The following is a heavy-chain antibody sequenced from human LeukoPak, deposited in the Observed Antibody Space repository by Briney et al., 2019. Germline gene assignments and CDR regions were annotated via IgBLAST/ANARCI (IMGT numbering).Heavy chain of an antibody. D-gene: IGHD3-9*01. V-gene: IGHV3-74*03. Sequence: GGSLRLSCAASGFTFSSYWMHWVRQAPGKGLVWVSHINNDGSTTKYTDSVKGPFTISRDNAKNSLFVQMTSVRAEDTAVYYCASHSDYDILTARTDYWGQGNLVTVSS. CDR1: GFTFSSYW. J-gene: IGHJ4*02. CDR3: ASHSDYDILTARTDY. CDR2: INNDGSTT.